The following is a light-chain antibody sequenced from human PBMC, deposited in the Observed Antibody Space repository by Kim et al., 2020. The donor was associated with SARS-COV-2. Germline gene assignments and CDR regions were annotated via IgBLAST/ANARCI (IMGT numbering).Light chain of an antibody. V-gene: IGKV1-27*01. CDR1: QGISIY. CDR3: QKYNSAPWT. CDR2: AAS. Sequence: DIQMTQSPSSLSASVGDRVTITCRASQGISIYLAWYQQKPGKVPKLLIYAASTLQSGVPSRFSGSGSGTDFTLTISSLQPEDVGTYYCQKYNSAPWTFGQGTKVDIK. J-gene: IGKJ1*01.